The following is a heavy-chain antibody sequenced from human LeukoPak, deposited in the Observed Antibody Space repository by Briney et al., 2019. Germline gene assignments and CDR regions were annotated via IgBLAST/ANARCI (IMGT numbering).Heavy chain of an antibody. D-gene: IGHD6-6*01. V-gene: IGHV1-24*01. Sequence: ASVKVSCKVSAYTPTELSVHCVSQPPGKGLDWMGGFDPEDGETIYAQKFQGRVTMTEDTSTDTAYMELSSLRSEDTAVYYCATEGTGSSSWYDYWGQGTLVTVSS. CDR2: FDPEDGET. CDR1: AYTPTELS. CDR3: ATEGTGSSSWYDY. J-gene: IGHJ4*02.